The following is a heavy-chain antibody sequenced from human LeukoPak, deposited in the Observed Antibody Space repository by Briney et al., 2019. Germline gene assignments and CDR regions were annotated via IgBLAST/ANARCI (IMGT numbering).Heavy chain of an antibody. D-gene: IGHD4-17*01. CDR2: MNPNSGNT. CDR1: GYTFTSYD. Sequence: ASVKVSCKASGYTFTSYDINWVRQATGQGLEWMGWMNPNSGNTGYAQKFQGRVTMTRNTSISTAYMELSNLRSEGTAVYYCARAPMTTVTTCFDYWGQGTLVTVSS. CDR3: ARAPMTTVTTCFDY. V-gene: IGHV1-8*01. J-gene: IGHJ4*02.